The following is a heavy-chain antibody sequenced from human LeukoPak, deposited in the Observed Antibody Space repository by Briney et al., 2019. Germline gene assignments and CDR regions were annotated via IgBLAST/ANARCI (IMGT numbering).Heavy chain of an antibody. CDR2: IYYSGST. D-gene: IGHD3-10*01. V-gene: IGHV4-59*08. CDR1: GGSISSYY. J-gene: IGHJ4*02. Sequence: SETLSLTCTVSGGSISSYYWSWIRQPPGKGLEWIGYIYYSGSTNYNPSLKSRVTISVDTSKNQFSLKLSSVTAADTAVYYCARRVNNYFLDYWGQGTLVTVSS. CDR3: ARRVNNYFLDY.